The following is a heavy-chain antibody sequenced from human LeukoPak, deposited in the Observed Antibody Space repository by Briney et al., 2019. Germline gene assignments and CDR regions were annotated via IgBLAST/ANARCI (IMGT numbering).Heavy chain of an antibody. CDR2: IWYDGSNK. CDR3: AKDGSGGGWKWFDP. Sequence: GGSLRLSCAASGFIFSSHWMSWVRQAPGKGLEWVAVIWYDGSNKYYADSVKGRFTISRDSSKNTLYLQMNSLRAEDTAVYYCAKDGSGGGWKWFDPWGQGTLVTVSS. V-gene: IGHV3-33*06. CDR1: GFIFSSHW. D-gene: IGHD2-15*01. J-gene: IGHJ5*02.